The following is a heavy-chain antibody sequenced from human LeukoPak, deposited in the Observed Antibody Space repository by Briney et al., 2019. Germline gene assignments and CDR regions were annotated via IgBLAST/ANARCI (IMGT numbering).Heavy chain of an antibody. D-gene: IGHD3-3*01. CDR3: AKGYYDFWSENAFDI. CDR2: ISYDGRNQ. CDR1: GFNFSTYG. J-gene: IGHJ3*02. V-gene: IGHV3-30*18. Sequence: GGSLRLSCAASGFNFSTYGMHWVRQAPGKGLEWVSVISYDGRNQYYRGSVKGRFTISRDNLKKTVYLQMNSLRVEDMAIYHCAKGYYDFWSENAFDIWGQGTRVTVSA.